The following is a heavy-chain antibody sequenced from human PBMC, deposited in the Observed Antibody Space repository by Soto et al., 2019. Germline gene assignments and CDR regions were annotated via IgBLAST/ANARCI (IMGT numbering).Heavy chain of an antibody. CDR3: ARDHRKNVVVVPAPYYYYYMDV. CDR1: GFTVSSNY. J-gene: IGHJ6*03. V-gene: IGHV3-66*01. CDR2: IYSGGST. D-gene: IGHD2-2*01. Sequence: PGGSLRLSCAASGFTVSSNYMSWVRQAPGKGLEWVSVIYSGGSTYYADSVKGRFTISRDNSKNTLYLQMNSLRAEDTAVYYCARDHRKNVVVVPAPYYYYYMDVWGKGTTVTVPS.